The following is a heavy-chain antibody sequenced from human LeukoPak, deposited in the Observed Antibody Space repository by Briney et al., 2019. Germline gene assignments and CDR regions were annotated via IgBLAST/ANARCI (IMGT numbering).Heavy chain of an antibody. D-gene: IGHD3-22*01. J-gene: IGHJ4*02. CDR1: GFTFGDYA. CDR2: IRSKAYGGTT. CDR3: TREVEVDYYDDPRSDY. V-gene: IGHV3-49*03. Sequence: GGSLRPSCTASGFTFGDYAMSWFRQAPGKGLEWVGFIRSKAYGGTTEYAASVKGRFTISRDDSKSIAYLQMNSLKTEDTAVYYCTREVEVDYYDDPRSDYWGQGTLATVSS.